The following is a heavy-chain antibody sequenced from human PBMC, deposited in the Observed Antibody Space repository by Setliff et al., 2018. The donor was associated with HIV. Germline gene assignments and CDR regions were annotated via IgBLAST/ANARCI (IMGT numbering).Heavy chain of an antibody. CDR1: GGFISSSSCY. D-gene: IGHD3-16*01. J-gene: IGHJ3*02. CDR3: ARVPLGERAFDI. Sequence: SETLSLTCTVSGGFISSSSCYWGWIRQPPGKGLEWIGSIHYSGSTYYNPSLKRRVTISVDTSKNQFSLKLSSVTAADTAVYYCARVPLGERAFDIWGQGTMVTVSS. V-gene: IGHV4-39*07. CDR2: IHYSGST.